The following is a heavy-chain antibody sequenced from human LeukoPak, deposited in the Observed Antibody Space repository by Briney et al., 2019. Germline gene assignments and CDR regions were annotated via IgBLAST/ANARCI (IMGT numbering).Heavy chain of an antibody. J-gene: IGHJ3*02. V-gene: IGHV5-51*01. CDR1: GYSFTTYW. D-gene: IGHD2-21*02. CDR3: ARQGRIVVVTTTHDAFDI. CDR2: IYPGDSDA. Sequence: GESLQISSPGFGYSFTTYWIGWVRPMPGKGRGWMGIIYPGDSDARYSPSLQGQVTISVDKSISTAYLQWSSLKASDTAMYYCARQGRIVVVTTTHDAFDIWGQGTMVTVSS.